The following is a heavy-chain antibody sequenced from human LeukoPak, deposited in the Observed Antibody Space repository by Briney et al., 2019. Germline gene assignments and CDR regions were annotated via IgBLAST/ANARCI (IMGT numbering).Heavy chain of an antibody. J-gene: IGHJ4*02. D-gene: IGHD6-6*01. CDR3: ARGDSSSSNLDY. CDR2: IYYSGST. V-gene: IGHV4-39*07. Sequence: SETLSLTCTVSGGSISSSSYYWGWIRQPPGKGLEWIGSIYYSGSTYYNPSLKSRVTISVDTSKNQFSLKLSSVTAADTAVYYCARGDSSSSNLDYWGQGTLVTVSS. CDR1: GGSISSSSYY.